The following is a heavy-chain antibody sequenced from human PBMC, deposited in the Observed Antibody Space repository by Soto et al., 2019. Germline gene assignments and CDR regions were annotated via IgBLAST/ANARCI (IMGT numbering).Heavy chain of an antibody. CDR3: AREMGSCSDSSCYPGPYDS. D-gene: IGHD3-16*01. Sequence: GGSLRLSFAASLFTFTSYRMNWVRQAPLQMLEWVSYITSKSTTIKYTDSVKGRFTVSRDNAKNSLYLQLNSLRDEDTAVYYCAREMGSCSDSSCYPGPYDSWGQGTLVTVSS. J-gene: IGHJ5*02. CDR1: LFTFTSYR. CDR2: ITSKSTTI. V-gene: IGHV3-48*02.